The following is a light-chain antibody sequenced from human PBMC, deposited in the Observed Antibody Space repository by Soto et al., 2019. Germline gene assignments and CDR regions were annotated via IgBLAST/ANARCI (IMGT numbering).Light chain of an antibody. CDR1: QSVSTN. CDR2: GAS. J-gene: IGKJ1*01. V-gene: IGKV3-15*01. CDR3: QQPGT. Sequence: DIVMTQSPATLSLSPGERATLSCRASQSVSTNLAWYQQKPGQAPRLLIYGASTRATGIPARFSGSGSGTDFTLTISRLEPEDFAVYYCQQPGTFGQGTKVDIK.